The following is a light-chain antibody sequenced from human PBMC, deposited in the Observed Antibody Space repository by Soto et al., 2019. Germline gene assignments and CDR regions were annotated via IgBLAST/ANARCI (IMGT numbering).Light chain of an antibody. CDR2: AAS. CDR3: QQSYSTPVA. CDR1: QSISSY. Sequence: DIQMTQSPSSLSASVGDRVTITCRASQSISSYLNWYQQKPGKAPKLLIYAASSLQSGIPSRFSGSGSGTDFTLTISSLQPADFATYYCQQSYSTPVAFGQGTKVEIK. J-gene: IGKJ1*01. V-gene: IGKV1-39*01.